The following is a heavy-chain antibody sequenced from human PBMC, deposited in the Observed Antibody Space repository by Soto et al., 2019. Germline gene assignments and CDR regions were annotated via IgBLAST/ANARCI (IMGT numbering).Heavy chain of an antibody. CDR1: GFPFSSYV. V-gene: IGHV3-23*01. J-gene: IGHJ4*02. D-gene: IGHD4-4*01. CDR2: TSGGGSNT. CDR3: AKDSNKYSSSLRGRYFDY. Sequence: HPGGSLRLSCAASGFPFSSYVMSWVRQAPGKGLEWVSGTSGGGSNTFYADYVKGRFTISRDNSKNTLLLQMNSLGAEDTAVYYCAKDSNKYSSSLRGRYFDYWGQGIGVTVSS.